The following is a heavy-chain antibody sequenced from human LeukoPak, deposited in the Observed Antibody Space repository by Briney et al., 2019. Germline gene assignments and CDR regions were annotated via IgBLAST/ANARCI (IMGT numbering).Heavy chain of an antibody. D-gene: IGHD3-3*01. J-gene: IGHJ3*02. V-gene: IGHV3-15*01. CDR1: GFTFSTYT. CDR2: IKSKTDGGTT. CDR3: TTDALQAYYDFWSDRMGDAFDI. Sequence: GGSLRLSCVVSGFTFSTYTMSWVRQAPGKGLEWVGRIKSKTDGGTTDYAAPVKGRFTISRDDSKNTLYLQMNSLKTEDTAVYYCTTDALQAYYDFWSDRMGDAFDIWGQGTMVTVSS.